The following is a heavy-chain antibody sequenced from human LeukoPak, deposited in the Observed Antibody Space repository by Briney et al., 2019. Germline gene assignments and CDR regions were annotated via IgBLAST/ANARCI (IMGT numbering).Heavy chain of an antibody. Sequence: SETLSLTCAVYGGSFSSYYWSWIRQPPGKGLEWIGEINHSGNTNYNPSLKSRVTISVDTSKNQFSLKLSSVTAEDTAVYYCASRCSTTKCLINSSTTFDYWGQGTLVTVSS. D-gene: IGHD2-2*01. CDR3: ASRCSTTKCLINSSTTFDY. CDR2: INHSGNT. J-gene: IGHJ4*02. CDR1: GGSFSSYY. V-gene: IGHV4-34*01.